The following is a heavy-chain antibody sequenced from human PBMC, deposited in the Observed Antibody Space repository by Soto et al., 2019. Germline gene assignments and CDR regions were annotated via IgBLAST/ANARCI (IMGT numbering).Heavy chain of an antibody. Sequence: GGSLRLSCAASGFTFSSYAMSWVRQAPGKGLEWVSAISGSGGSTYYADSVKGRFTISRDNSKNTLYLQMNSLRSEDTAVYYCAKDRKLKGGATTYYFDYWGQGTLVTVSS. CDR1: GFTFSSYA. CDR2: ISGSGGST. CDR3: AKDRKLKGGATTYYFDY. V-gene: IGHV3-23*01. D-gene: IGHD1-26*01. J-gene: IGHJ4*02.